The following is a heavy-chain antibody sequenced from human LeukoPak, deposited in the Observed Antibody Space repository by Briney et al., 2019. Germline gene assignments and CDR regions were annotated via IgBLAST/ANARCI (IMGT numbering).Heavy chain of an antibody. D-gene: IGHD3-10*01. V-gene: IGHV4-34*01. Sequence: PSETLSLTCAVYGGSFSGYYWSRIRQPPGKGLEWIGEINHSGSTNYNPSLKSRVTISVDTSKNQFSLKLSSVTAADTAVYYCARRAGLWFGELSLFRDYWGQGTLVTVSS. CDR3: ARRAGLWFGELSLFRDY. CDR2: INHSGST. J-gene: IGHJ4*02. CDR1: GGSFSGYY.